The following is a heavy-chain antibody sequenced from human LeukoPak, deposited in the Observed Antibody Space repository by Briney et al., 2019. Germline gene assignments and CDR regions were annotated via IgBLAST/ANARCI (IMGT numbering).Heavy chain of an antibody. CDR2: IYGGGST. Sequence: GGSLRLSCAASGFTVSSNYMNWVRRAPGKGLERVSLIYGGGSTNYADSVKGRFTISRDSSKNTLYLQMNSLRVEDTAVYYCAKGPRPGSSGYPNLDYWGQGTLVTVSS. CDR1: GFTVSSNY. J-gene: IGHJ4*02. CDR3: AKGPRPGSSGYPNLDY. D-gene: IGHD3-22*01. V-gene: IGHV3-53*01.